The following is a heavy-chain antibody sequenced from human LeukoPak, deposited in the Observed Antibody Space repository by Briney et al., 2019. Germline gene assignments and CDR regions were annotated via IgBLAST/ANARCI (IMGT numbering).Heavy chain of an antibody. CDR2: ISNDGLNT. J-gene: IGHJ4*02. V-gene: IGHV3-33*05. CDR3: ASSSALRFLEWYFDY. D-gene: IGHD3-3*01. Sequence: HTGGSLRLSCAASGFTFSNYGMHWVRQLPGNGLEWVSVISNDGLNTYEADSVKGRFTISRDNAKNTLYLQMNSLRAEDTAVYYCASSSALRFLEWYFDYWGQGTLVTVSS. CDR1: GFTFSNYG.